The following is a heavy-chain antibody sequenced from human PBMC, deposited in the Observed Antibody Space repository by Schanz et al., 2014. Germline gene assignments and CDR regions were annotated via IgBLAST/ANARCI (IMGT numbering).Heavy chain of an antibody. V-gene: IGHV1-18*04. J-gene: IGHJ4*02. CDR2: ISFYDGKT. CDR1: GYSFSAYY. D-gene: IGHD5-18*01. CDR3: AREKDTALAPGFDY. Sequence: QVQLVQSGAELKNPGASVKVSCKASGYSFSAYYIHWMRQAPGQGLEWVGWISFYDGKTKFAQKFQGRVSMTTDTSTSTAYMELRSLRSDDTALYYCAREKDTALAPGFDYWGQGTQVTVSS.